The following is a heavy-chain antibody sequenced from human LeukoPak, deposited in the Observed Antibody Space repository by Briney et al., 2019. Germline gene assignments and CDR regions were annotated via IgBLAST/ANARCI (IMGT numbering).Heavy chain of an antibody. D-gene: IGHD3-3*01. V-gene: IGHV1-69*05. Sequence: SVKVSCKASGGTFSSYAISWARQAPGQGLEWMGGIIPIFGTANYAQKFQGRVTITTDESTSTAYMELSSLRSEDTAVYYCARGDFWSGYRLRYYYYYMDVWGKGTTVTVSS. J-gene: IGHJ6*03. CDR1: GGTFSSYA. CDR3: ARGDFWSGYRLRYYYYYMDV. CDR2: IIPIFGTA.